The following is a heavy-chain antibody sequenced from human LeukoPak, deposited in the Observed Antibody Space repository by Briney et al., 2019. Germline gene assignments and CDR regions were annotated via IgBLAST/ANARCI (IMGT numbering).Heavy chain of an antibody. D-gene: IGHD3-10*01. CDR3: ATDRNYGSGSYPPA. Sequence: ASVKVSCKASGYTFTSYDINWVRQAPGKGLEWMGGFDPEDGETIYAQKFQGRVTMTEDTSTDTAYMELSSLRSEDTAVYYCATDRNYGSGSYPPAWGQGTLVTVSS. CDR1: GYTFTSYD. V-gene: IGHV1-24*01. CDR2: FDPEDGET. J-gene: IGHJ4*02.